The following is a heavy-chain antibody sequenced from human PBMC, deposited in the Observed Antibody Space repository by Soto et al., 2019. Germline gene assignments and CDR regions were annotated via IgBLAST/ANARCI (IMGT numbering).Heavy chain of an antibody. V-gene: IGHV3-30-3*01. CDR2: ISYDGSNK. CDR1: GFTFSSYA. CDR3: ASAAPPKYSSSWYLRD. Sequence: QVQLVESGGGVVQPGRSLRLSCAASGFTFSSYAMHWVRQAPGKGLEWVAVISYDGSNKYYADSVKGRFTISRDNSKNTLYLQMNSLRAEDTAVYYCASAAPPKYSSSWYLRDWGQGTLVTVSS. D-gene: IGHD6-13*01. J-gene: IGHJ4*02.